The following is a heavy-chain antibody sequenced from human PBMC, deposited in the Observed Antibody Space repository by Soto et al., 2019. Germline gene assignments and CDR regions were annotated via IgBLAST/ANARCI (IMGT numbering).Heavy chain of an antibody. J-gene: IGHJ6*02. Sequence: QVQLVQSGAEVKKPGSSVKVSCKASGGTFSSYAISWVRQAPGQGLEWMGGFIPIFGTANYAEKFQGRVTITADESTSTAYMELSSLRSEDTAVYYCARGAFTTMIGRYYGMDVWGQGTTVTVSS. V-gene: IGHV1-69*01. CDR1: GGTFSSYA. CDR2: FIPIFGTA. CDR3: ARGAFTTMIGRYYGMDV. D-gene: IGHD3-22*01.